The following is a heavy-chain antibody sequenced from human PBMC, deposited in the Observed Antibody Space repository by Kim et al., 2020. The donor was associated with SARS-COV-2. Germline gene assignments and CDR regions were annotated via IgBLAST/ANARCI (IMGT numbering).Heavy chain of an antibody. J-gene: IGHJ4*02. D-gene: IGHD6-13*01. Sequence: YADSVQGRFTISSDNSKNTLYLQMNSLRAEDTAVYYCAKDGIAAANYPDYWGQGTLVTVSS. CDR3: AKDGIAAANYPDY. V-gene: IGHV3-23*01.